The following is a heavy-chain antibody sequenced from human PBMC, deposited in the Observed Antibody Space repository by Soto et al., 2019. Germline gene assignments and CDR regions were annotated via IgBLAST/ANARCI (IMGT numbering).Heavy chain of an antibody. Sequence: QITLKESGPTLVKPTQTLTLTCTFSGFSLSTSGVGVGWIRQPPGKALEWLALIYWDDDKRYSPSLKSRLTITKHTSKNQVVLTMTNMDPVDTATYYCAHSRPQNYDFWSGYYNMDVWGQGTTVTVSS. J-gene: IGHJ6*02. CDR2: IYWDDDK. CDR3: AHSRPQNYDFWSGYYNMDV. V-gene: IGHV2-5*02. CDR1: GFSLSTSGVG. D-gene: IGHD3-3*01.